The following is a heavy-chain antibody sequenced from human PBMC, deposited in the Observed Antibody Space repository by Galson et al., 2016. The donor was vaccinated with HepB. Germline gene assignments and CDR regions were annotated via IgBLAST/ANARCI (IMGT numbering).Heavy chain of an antibody. CDR3: AKEGEGITIFGVIHN. V-gene: IGHV1-2*02. J-gene: IGHJ4*02. D-gene: IGHD3-3*01. CDR2: INPNSGGT. Sequence: SVKVSYKASGYIFTSYHMHWVRQAPGQGLEWMGWINPNSGGTIYAQSFQGRVTMTRDTSISTAYMELSSLRSDDTAVYYCAKEGEGITIFGVIHNWGQGTLVTVSS. CDR1: GYIFTSYH.